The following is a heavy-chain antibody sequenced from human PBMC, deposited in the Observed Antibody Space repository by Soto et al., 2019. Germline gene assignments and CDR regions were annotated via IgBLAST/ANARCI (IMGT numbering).Heavy chain of an antibody. CDR2: IYYSGST. J-gene: IGHJ4*02. Sequence: SETLSLTCTVSGGSISSYYWSWIRQPPGKGLEWIGYIYYSGSTYYNPSLKSRVTISVDTSKNQFSLKLSSVTAADTAVYYCASSQLPRYYFDYWGQGTLVTVSS. CDR1: GGSISSYY. V-gene: IGHV4-59*06. D-gene: IGHD2-2*01. CDR3: ASSQLPRYYFDY.